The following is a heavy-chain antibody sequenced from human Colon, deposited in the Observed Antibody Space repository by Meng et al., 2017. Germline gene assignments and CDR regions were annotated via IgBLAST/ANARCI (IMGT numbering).Heavy chain of an antibody. CDR1: GFIIANKW. CDR2: IEPDGGET. J-gene: IGHJ4*02. CDR3: ATLVRGTVTDY. V-gene: IGHV3-7*01. D-gene: IGHD1-26*01. Sequence: GESLKISCTPSGFIIANKWMRWVRHVPGKGLECLANIEPDGGETYYVDSVRGRFTISRDNAKNSLYLQMNSLTAEDTAVYYCATLVRGTVTDYWGQGTLVTVSS.